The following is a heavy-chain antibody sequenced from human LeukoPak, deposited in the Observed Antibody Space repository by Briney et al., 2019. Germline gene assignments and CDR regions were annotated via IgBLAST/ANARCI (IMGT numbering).Heavy chain of an antibody. V-gene: IGHV3-21*04. Sequence: PGGSLRLSCAASGFTFRSYSMNWVRQAPGKGLEWVSSISSSSTYIYYADSVKGRFIISRDNAKNSLYLQMNSLRAEDTAVYYCAKDHNGIVVVTATDYWGQGTLVTVSS. D-gene: IGHD2-21*02. CDR1: GFTFRSYS. CDR2: ISSSSTYI. CDR3: AKDHNGIVVVTATDY. J-gene: IGHJ4*02.